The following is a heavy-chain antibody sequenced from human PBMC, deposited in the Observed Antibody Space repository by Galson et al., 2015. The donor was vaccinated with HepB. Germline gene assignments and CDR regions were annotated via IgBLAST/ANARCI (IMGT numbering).Heavy chain of an antibody. D-gene: IGHD2-21*02. Sequence: SVKVSCKASGYTFTGYYMHWVRQAPGQGLEWMGWINPNSGGTDYAQKFQGWVTMTRDTSISTAYMELSRLRSDDTAVYYCARVDCGGDCSTDPAHYYYGMDVWGQGTTVTVSS. CDR3: ARVDCGGDCSTDPAHYYYGMDV. J-gene: IGHJ6*02. CDR2: INPNSGGT. CDR1: GYTFTGYY. V-gene: IGHV1-2*04.